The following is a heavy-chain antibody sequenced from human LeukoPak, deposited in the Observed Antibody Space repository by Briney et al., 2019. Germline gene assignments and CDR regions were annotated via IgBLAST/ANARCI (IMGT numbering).Heavy chain of an antibody. Sequence: GGSLRLSCAASGFTFSSYAMHWVRQAPGKGLEYVSAVSSNGGSTYYPNSVKGRFTISRDNSKNTLYLQMGSLRAEDMAVYYCARSYPVVTTPLDYWGQGTLVTVSS. V-gene: IGHV3-64*01. D-gene: IGHD5-12*01. J-gene: IGHJ4*02. CDR2: VSSNGGST. CDR1: GFTFSSYA. CDR3: ARSYPVVTTPLDY.